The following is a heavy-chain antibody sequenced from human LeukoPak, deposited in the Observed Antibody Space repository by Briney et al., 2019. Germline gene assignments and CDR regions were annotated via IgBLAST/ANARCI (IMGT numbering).Heavy chain of an antibody. Sequence: ASVKASCKASGYTFTSYGISWVRQAPGQGLEWMGWISAYNGNTNYAQKLQGRVTMTTDTSTSTAYMELRSLRSDDTAVYYCARVPYYDILTGYYYGRNNWFDPWGQGTLVTVSS. J-gene: IGHJ5*02. CDR2: ISAYNGNT. CDR3: ARVPYYDILTGYYYGRNNWFDP. D-gene: IGHD3-9*01. V-gene: IGHV1-18*01. CDR1: GYTFTSYG.